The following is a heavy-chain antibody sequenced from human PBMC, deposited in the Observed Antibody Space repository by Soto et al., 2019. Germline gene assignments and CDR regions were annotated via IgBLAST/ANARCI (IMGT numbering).Heavy chain of an antibody. V-gene: IGHV4-59*01. CDR1: GGSISRYY. CDR3: ARVVSLRWYPTENWFDP. J-gene: IGHJ5*02. D-gene: IGHD2-15*01. Sequence: PSETLSLTCTVSGGSISRYYWSWIRQPPGKGLEWIGYIYYSGSTNYNPSLKSRVTISVDTSKNQFSLKLSSVTAADTAVYYCARVVSLRWYPTENWFDPCGKGTLVTVSS. CDR2: IYYSGST.